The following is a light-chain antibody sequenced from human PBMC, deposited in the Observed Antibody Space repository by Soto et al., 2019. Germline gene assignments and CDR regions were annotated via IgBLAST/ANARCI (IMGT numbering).Light chain of an antibody. V-gene: IGKV3-20*01. CDR1: QSVSSSY. J-gene: IGKJ2*01. CDR3: QQYGSSPYT. Sequence: EIVLTQSPGTLSLSPGERATLSCRASQSVSSSYLAWYQQTPVQAPRLLIYGASSRATGIPDRFSASGSGTDFTLTISRLEPEDFAVYYCQQYGSSPYTFGQGTRLEIK. CDR2: GAS.